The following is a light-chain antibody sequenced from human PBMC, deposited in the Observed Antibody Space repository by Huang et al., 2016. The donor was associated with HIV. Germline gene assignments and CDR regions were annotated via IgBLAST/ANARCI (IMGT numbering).Light chain of an antibody. V-gene: IGKV1-39*01. J-gene: IGKJ1*01. CDR2: TVS. CDR3: QQSFSVPRT. Sequence: DIQMTQSPPSLSASVGDRVTFTCRANQTISKSLNWYQQKPGRAPKRLIYTVSTLESGVPSRFSGSGSGSRFTLNITNLQPEDFATYYCQQSFSVPRTFG. CDR1: QTISKS.